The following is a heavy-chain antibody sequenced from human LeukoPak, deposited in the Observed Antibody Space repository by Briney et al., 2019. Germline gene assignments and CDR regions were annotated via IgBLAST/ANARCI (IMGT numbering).Heavy chain of an antibody. CDR2: IIPIFGTA. CDR3: ATHRPRCSSTSCYEGGQNWFDP. D-gene: IGHD2-2*01. J-gene: IGHJ5*02. V-gene: IGHV1-69*13. CDR1: GGTFSSYA. Sequence: SVKVSCKASGGTFSSYAISWVRQAPGQGLEWMGGIIPIFGTANYAQKFQGRVTITADESTSTAYMELSSLRSEDTAVYYCATHRPRCSSTSCYEGGQNWFDPWGQGTLVTVS.